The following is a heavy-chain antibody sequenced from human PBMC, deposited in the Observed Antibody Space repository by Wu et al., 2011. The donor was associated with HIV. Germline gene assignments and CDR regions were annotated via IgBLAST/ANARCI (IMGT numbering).Heavy chain of an antibody. V-gene: IGHV1-69*14. CDR1: GGTFSSYA. CDR3: ARSTHDYYDSSGAESGYYYYGMDV. D-gene: IGHD3-22*01. Sequence: QVQLVQSGAEVKKPGSSVKVSCKASGGTFSSYAISWVRQAPGQGLEWMGRIIPIFGTANYAQKFQGRVTITADKSTSTAYMELSSLRSEDTAVYYCARSTHDYYDSSGAESGYYYYGMDVWGQGTTVTVSS. CDR2: IIPIFGTA. J-gene: IGHJ6*02.